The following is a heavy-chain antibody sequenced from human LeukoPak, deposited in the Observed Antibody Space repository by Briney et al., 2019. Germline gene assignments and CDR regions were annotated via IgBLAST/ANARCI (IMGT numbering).Heavy chain of an antibody. D-gene: IGHD4-17*01. CDR2: ISGSGGST. V-gene: IGHV3-23*01. Sequence: AGGSLRLSCAASGFTFSSYAMSWVRQAPGKGLEWVSAISGSGGSTYYADSVKGRFTISRDNSKNTLYLQMNSLRVEDTAVYYCAKAQLRVTTGIDNWGQGTLVTVSS. CDR3: AKAQLRVTTGIDN. CDR1: GFTFSSYA. J-gene: IGHJ4*02.